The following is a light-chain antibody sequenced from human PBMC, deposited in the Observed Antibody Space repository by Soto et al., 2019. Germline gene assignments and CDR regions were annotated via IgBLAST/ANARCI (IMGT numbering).Light chain of an antibody. CDR1: QSVSSSY. Sequence: EIVLTQPPGTLSLSPGERATLSCRASQSVSSSYLAWYQQKPGQAPRPLIYGASSRAIGIPDRFSGSGSGTDFTLTISRLEPEDFAVYYWQQYGSSPWTFGQGTKVEIK. CDR3: QQYGSSPWT. J-gene: IGKJ1*01. CDR2: GAS. V-gene: IGKV3-20*01.